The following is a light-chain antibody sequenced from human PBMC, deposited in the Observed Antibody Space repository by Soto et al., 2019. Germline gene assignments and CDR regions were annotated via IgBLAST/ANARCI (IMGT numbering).Light chain of an antibody. CDR1: SSDVGGYNY. CDR2: DVS. CDR3: SSYTCSSTLYV. Sequence: QSALTQPASVSGSPGQSITISCTGTSSDVGGYNYVSWYQQHPGKAPKLMIYDVSNRPSGVSNRFSGSKSGNTASLTISGLQAEDEADYYCSSYTCSSTLYVFGTGTKVTLL. J-gene: IGLJ1*01. V-gene: IGLV2-14*01.